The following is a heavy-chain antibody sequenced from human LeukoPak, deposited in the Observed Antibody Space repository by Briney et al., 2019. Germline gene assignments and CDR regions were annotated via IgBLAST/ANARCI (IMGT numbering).Heavy chain of an antibody. J-gene: IGHJ6*03. CDR2: INPNSDDT. CDR1: GYTFTGYY. CDR3: ARSTPGNGGYHYYMDV. D-gene: IGHD3-16*02. V-gene: IGHV1-2*02. Sequence: GASVKVSCKASGYTFTGYYIHWVRQAPGQGLEWMGWINPNSDDTNYAQKFQGRVTMTRDTPISTAYMELSRLISDDTAVYYCARSTPGNGGYHYYMDVWGKGTTVTVSS.